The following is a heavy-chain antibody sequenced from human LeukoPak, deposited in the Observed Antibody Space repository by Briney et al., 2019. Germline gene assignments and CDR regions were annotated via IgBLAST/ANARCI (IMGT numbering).Heavy chain of an antibody. D-gene: IGHD3-10*01. J-gene: IGHJ4*02. V-gene: IGHV3-9*01. Sequence: PGRSLRLSCAASGFTFDDYAVPWVRQAPGKGLEWVSGISWNGGSIDYADSVKGRFTISRDNAKKFLYLQMNSLREEDTALYYCAKDHGSGIYYKTYFDYWGQGTLVTVSS. CDR2: ISWNGGSI. CDR3: AKDHGSGIYYKTYFDY. CDR1: GFTFDDYA.